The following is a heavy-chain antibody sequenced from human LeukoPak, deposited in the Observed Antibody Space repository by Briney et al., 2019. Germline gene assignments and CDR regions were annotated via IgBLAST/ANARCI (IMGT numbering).Heavy chain of an antibody. V-gene: IGHV3-48*01. CDR3: AREVVIFPDYYYYGMDV. CDR1: GFTFSSYS. J-gene: IGHJ6*02. Sequence: GGSLRLSCAASGFTFSSYSMNWVRQAPGKGLEWVSYISSSSSTIYYADSVKGRFTISRDNAKNSLFLQMNSLRVDDTAVYYCAREVVIFPDYYYYGMDVWGQGTTVTVSS. D-gene: IGHD3-16*01. CDR2: ISSSSSTI.